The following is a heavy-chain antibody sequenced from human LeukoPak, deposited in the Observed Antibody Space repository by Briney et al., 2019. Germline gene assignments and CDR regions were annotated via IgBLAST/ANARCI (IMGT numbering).Heavy chain of an antibody. CDR1: GFTFSSYA. CDR2: ISGSGGST. CDR3: ARAAYSSSWYPRQLFDY. J-gene: IGHJ4*02. V-gene: IGHV3-23*01. D-gene: IGHD6-13*01. Sequence: GGSLRLSCAASGFTFSSYAMSWVRQAPGKGLEWVSAISGSGGSTYYADSVKGRFTISRDNSKNTLYLQMNSLRAEDTAVYYCARAAYSSSWYPRQLFDYWGQGTLVTVSS.